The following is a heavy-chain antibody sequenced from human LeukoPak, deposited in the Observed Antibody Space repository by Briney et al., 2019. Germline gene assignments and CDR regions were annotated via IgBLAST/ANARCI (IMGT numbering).Heavy chain of an antibody. CDR3: ARDRGFYDTSPPD. D-gene: IGHD3-22*01. V-gene: IGHV3-53*01. J-gene: IGHJ4*02. CDR2: IYTDGST. Sequence: GGSLRLSCAASGFTVSNSYLSWARQAPGKGLEWVSVIYTDGSTFYADSVKGRSTISRDNSKNTLYLQMSSLRAEDTAVYYCARDRGFYDTSPPDWGQGTLVTVSS. CDR1: GFTVSNSY.